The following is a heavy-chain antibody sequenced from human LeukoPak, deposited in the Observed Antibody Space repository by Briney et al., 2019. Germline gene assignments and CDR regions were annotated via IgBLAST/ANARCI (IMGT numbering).Heavy chain of an antibody. CDR1: GFMFSRLG. J-gene: IGHJ6*03. CDR2: IWHDGSVE. D-gene: IGHD3-16*01. CDR3: AKEGDQFRGYLDA. V-gene: IGHV3-33*06. Sequence: GESLKISCTASGFMFSRLGMQWVRQAPGEGLECVAMIWHDGSVEEYADSVKGRFTISRDNSQNTLYLQMNSLRDDDTAVYYCAKEGDQFRGYLDAWGKGTTVTVSS.